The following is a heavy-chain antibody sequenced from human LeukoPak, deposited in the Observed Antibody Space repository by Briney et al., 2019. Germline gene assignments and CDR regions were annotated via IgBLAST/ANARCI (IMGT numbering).Heavy chain of an antibody. Sequence: GGSLRLSCTPSGFTFNSHWIHWVRRAPGKGLVWVSRINRDVSTTTYADSVRGRFTISRDNAKNTVYLQMNSLRAEDTAVYYCARGTIISHWGQGTLVTVSS. CDR2: INRDVSTT. D-gene: IGHD4/OR15-4a*01. CDR3: ARGTIISH. CDR1: GFTFNSHW. V-gene: IGHV3-74*01. J-gene: IGHJ4*02.